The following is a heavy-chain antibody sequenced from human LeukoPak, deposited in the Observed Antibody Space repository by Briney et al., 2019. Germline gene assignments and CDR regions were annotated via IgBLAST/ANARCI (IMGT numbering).Heavy chain of an antibody. CDR3: ARGHSTSGLDF. D-gene: IGHD1-26*01. V-gene: IGHV4-34*01. CDR2: ISHSGDT. CDR1: GGSFSGYY. J-gene: IGHJ4*02. Sequence: PSETLSLTCAVDGGSFSGYYWTWIRQPPGKGLEWIGEISHSGDTKSHTSLRSRVTLSVDPSNKQFSLRLTSVTAADTAVYFCARGHSTSGLDFWGQGALVSVSS.